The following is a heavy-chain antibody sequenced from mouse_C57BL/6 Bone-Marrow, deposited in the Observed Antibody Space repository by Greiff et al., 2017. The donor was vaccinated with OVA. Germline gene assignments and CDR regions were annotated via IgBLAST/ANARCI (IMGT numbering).Heavy chain of an antibody. D-gene: IGHD1-1*01. Sequence: EVKLEESGGGLVQPGGSMKLSCVASGFTFSNYWMNWVRQSPEKGLEWVAQIRLKSDNYATHYAESVKGRFTISRDDSKSSVYLQMNNLRAEDTGIYYGTGRRYYYGTLDYWGQGTTLTVSS. CDR2: IRLKSDNYAT. CDR1: GFTFSNYW. V-gene: IGHV6-3*01. CDR3: TGRRYYYGTLDY. J-gene: IGHJ2*01.